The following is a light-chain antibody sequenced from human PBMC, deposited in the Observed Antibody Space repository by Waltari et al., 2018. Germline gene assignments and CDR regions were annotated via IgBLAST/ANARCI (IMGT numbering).Light chain of an antibody. CDR3: QQYRINPWT. V-gene: IGKV1-5*03. CDR2: KAS. Sequence: DIQMTQSPSTLSAFVGDRVTIPCRASESINSWLAWYQEKPGKAPKLLIQKASNLESGVPARFWLCVSGTEFTLTRGSVQADDFATYYCQQYRINPWTFGQGRRGEI. CDR1: ESINSW. J-gene: IGKJ1*01.